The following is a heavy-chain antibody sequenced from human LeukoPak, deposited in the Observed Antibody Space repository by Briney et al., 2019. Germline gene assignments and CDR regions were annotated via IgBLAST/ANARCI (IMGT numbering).Heavy chain of an antibody. CDR1: GGSISSGGYY. J-gene: IGHJ5*02. Sequence: SQTLSLTCTVSGGSISSGGYYWSWIRQHPGKGLEWIGYIYYSGSTYYNPSLKSRVTISVDTSKNQFSLKLSSVTAADTAVYYCARGGGDLWSGYNWFDPWGQGTLVTVSS. D-gene: IGHD3-3*01. CDR2: IYYSGST. V-gene: IGHV4-31*03. CDR3: ARGGGDLWSGYNWFDP.